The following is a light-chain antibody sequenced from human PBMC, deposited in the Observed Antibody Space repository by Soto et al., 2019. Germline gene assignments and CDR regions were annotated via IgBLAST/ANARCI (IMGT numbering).Light chain of an antibody. J-gene: IGKJ1*01. CDR2: DAS. V-gene: IGKV3-11*01. Sequence: VLTQSPATLSLSPGDRATLSCRAGQNINNFIAWYQHKTGQAPRLLIYDASNRATGIPGRFSGSGSRTDFTLTITSLESEDFPVYYCQHRGRFGQGTKVDIK. CDR1: QNINNF. CDR3: QHRGR.